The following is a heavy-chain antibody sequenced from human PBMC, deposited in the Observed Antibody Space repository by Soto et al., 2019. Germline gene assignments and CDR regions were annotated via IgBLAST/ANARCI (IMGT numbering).Heavy chain of an antibody. D-gene: IGHD6-13*01. CDR2: IYYSGST. V-gene: IGHV4-30-4*01. CDR3: ASAAEPYDYFDY. J-gene: IGHJ4*02. Sequence: QVQLQESGPGLVKPSQTLSLTCTVSGGSISSGDYYWSWIRQPPGKGLEWIGYIYYSGSTYYNPSLKSRFTISVDTSKNQFPLELSSVTAADTAVYYCASAAEPYDYFDYWGQGTLVTVSS. CDR1: GGSISSGDYY.